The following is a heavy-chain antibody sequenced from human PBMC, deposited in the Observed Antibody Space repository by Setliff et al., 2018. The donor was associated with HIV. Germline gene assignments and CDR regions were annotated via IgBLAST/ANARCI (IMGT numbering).Heavy chain of an antibody. CDR3: AISYYYGSGIPGYYFDS. CDR2: IYYSGST. Sequence: PSETLSLTCNVSGGSISSSSYDWGWIRQPPGKGLAWIGSIYYSGSTYYNPPLRSRVTISVDPSKNQFSLKLSSVNAADTAVYYCAISYYYGSGIPGYYFDSWGQGTLGTVP. CDR1: GGSISSSSYD. D-gene: IGHD3-10*01. V-gene: IGHV4-39*01. J-gene: IGHJ4*02.